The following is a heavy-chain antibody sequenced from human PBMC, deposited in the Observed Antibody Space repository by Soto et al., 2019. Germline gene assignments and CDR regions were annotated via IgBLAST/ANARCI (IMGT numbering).Heavy chain of an antibody. V-gene: IGHV4-4*02. Sequence: QVQLQESGPGLVKPSGTLSLTCAVSGGSISSSNWWSWVRQPPGKGLEWIGEIYHSGSTNYNPSLKSRVTISVDQSKDQCALKLCSVTAADTAVYYCARVGSTVTNWFDSWGQGTLVTVSS. CDR3: ARVGSTVTNWFDS. J-gene: IGHJ5*01. CDR2: IYHSGST. CDR1: GGSISSSNW. D-gene: IGHD4-17*01.